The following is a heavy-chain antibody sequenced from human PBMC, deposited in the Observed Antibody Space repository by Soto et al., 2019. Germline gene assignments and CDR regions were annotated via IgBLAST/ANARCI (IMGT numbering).Heavy chain of an antibody. V-gene: IGHV4-34*01. Sequence: QVQLQQWGAGLLKPSETLSLTCAVYGGSFSAYYWTWIRQPPGTGLEWIGEINHSGSTNYNPSLKSRVTISVDTCKNQFSLKLTAGAAADTAVYYCARDKITGLFDYWGQGTLVTVSS. CDR1: GGSFSAYY. J-gene: IGHJ4*02. CDR3: ARDKITGLFDY. D-gene: IGHD2-8*02. CDR2: INHSGST.